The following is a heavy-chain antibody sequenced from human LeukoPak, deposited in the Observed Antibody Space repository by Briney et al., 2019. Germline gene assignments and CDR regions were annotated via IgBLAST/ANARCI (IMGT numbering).Heavy chain of an antibody. D-gene: IGHD3-22*01. J-gene: IGHJ5*02. CDR3: ARGRSLYYDSSGYYQNWFDP. CDR2: MNPNSGNT. Sequence: ASVKVSCKASGYTFTSYDINWVRQATGQGLEGMGWMNPNSGNTGYAQKFQGRVTMTRNTSISTAYMELSSLRSEDTAVYYCARGRSLYYDSSGYYQNWFDPWGQGTLVTVSS. CDR1: GYTFTSYD. V-gene: IGHV1-8*01.